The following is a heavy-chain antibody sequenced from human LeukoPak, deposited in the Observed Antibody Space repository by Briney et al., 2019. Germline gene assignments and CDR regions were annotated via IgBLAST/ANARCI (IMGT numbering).Heavy chain of an antibody. V-gene: IGHV3-30*02. CDR1: GFTFSSYG. Sequence: GGSLRLSCAASGFTFSSYGMHWVRQAPGRGLEWVAFIRYDGSNKYYADSVKGRFTISRDNSKNSLYLQMNSLRAEDTAVYYCATRITMVRGVHYWGQGTLVTVSS. CDR2: IRYDGSNK. D-gene: IGHD3-10*01. J-gene: IGHJ4*02. CDR3: ATRITMVRGVHY.